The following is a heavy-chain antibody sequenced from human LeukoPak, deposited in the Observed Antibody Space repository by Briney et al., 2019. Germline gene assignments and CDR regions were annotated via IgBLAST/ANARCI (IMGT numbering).Heavy chain of an antibody. CDR1: GFTFEDYA. CDR2: ISWNSGSI. J-gene: IGHJ4*02. Sequence: PGGSLRLSCAASGFTFEDYAMHSVPQAPGKGLECDSGISWNSGSIGYEDSGKGRFTIPRDNGKNSLYLQMNSLRAEDTALYYCAKDRSLNYYDSSGSILDNWGQGTLVIVCS. D-gene: IGHD3-22*01. V-gene: IGHV3-9*01. CDR3: AKDRSLNYYDSSGSILDN.